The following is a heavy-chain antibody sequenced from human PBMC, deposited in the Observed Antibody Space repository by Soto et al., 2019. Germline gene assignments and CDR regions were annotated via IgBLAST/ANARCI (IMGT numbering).Heavy chain of an antibody. Sequence: QVQLVQSGGALVTPGGSLRLSCAASGFTFSDYAMNWIRQAPGRGLEWISYIGPRGSTVYYADSVKGRFTLSRDNARKSLFLQMTILRVEDTAVYYCARGTDYYPYWGQGSLVTVSS. J-gene: IGHJ4*02. CDR3: ARGTDYYPY. CDR1: GFTFSDYA. V-gene: IGHV3-11*01. CDR2: IGPRGSTV.